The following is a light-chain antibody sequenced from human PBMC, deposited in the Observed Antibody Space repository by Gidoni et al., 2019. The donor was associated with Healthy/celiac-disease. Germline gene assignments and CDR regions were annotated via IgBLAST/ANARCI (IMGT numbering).Light chain of an antibody. J-gene: IGLJ1*01. V-gene: IGLV1-47*01. CDR3: AAWDDSLSGPDV. CDR1: SSNIGSNY. Sequence: QSLLTQPPPASATPGQSVTISSSGSSSNIGSNYVYWYRQLPGTAPKLLIYRNNQRPSGVPDRFSGSKSGTSASLAISGLRSEDEADYYCAAWDDSLSGPDVFGTGTKVTVL. CDR2: RNN.